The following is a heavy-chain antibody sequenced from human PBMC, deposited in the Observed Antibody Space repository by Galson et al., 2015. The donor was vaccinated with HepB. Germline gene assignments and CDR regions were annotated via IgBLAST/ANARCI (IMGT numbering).Heavy chain of an antibody. V-gene: IGHV3-13*01. CDR2: IGTTSDT. CDR3: ARDRGVARAFTANCYFDL. J-gene: IGHJ2*01. CDR1: GFIFSSYA. D-gene: IGHD3-10*01. Sequence: SLRLSCAASGFIFSSYAMHWVRQVTGKGLEWVSSIGTTSDTFYPDSVKGRFTISRENAKNSLYLQMNSLRAADTAVYYCARDRGVARAFTANCYFDLWGRGTLVTVSS.